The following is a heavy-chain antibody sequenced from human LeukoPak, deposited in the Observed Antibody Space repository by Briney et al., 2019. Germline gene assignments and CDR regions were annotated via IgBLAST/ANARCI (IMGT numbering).Heavy chain of an antibody. CDR2: IGSDSGAI. CDR3: AKYRTTNAPPRNFDY. Sequence: GGSLRLSCAASGFTLSNFAMIWVRQARGQGLEWVSVIGSDSGAIQYADSVKGRFTISRDNSKNTLYLQMNSLRVDDTAVYYCAKYRTTNAPPRNFDYWGQGTLVTVSS. V-gene: IGHV3-23*01. D-gene: IGHD1-14*01. J-gene: IGHJ4*02. CDR1: GFTLSNFA.